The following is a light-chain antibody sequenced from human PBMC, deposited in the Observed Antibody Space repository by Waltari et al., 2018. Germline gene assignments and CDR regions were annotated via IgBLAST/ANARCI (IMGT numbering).Light chain of an antibody. Sequence: QTVVTQSPSVSASLGASVKVTCTLTSGHSTTSVPWHKVHEGKAPRYLIRLDSDGSQRKGKGIPDRFSGSSSGTERYLTISNLQAEDEADYYCQTWDAGIGLFGGGTRLTVL. V-gene: IGLV4-69*01. CDR3: QTWDAGIGL. CDR2: LDSDGSQ. CDR1: SGHSTTS. J-gene: IGLJ2*01.